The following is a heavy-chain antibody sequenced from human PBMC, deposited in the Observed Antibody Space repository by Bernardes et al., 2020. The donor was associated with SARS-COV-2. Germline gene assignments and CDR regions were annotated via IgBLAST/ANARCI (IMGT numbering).Heavy chain of an antibody. CDR2: IYPGDSDT. CDR1: GYSLTSYC. Sequence: GASLKISCKGSGYSLTSYCIGWVRQMPGKGLEWMGIIYPGDSDTRYSPSFQGQVTIPDDKSISTAYLQWSSLKASDTAMYYCARPNHYYYGMDVWGQGTTVTVSS. CDR3: ARPNHYYYGMDV. V-gene: IGHV5-51*01. J-gene: IGHJ6*02.